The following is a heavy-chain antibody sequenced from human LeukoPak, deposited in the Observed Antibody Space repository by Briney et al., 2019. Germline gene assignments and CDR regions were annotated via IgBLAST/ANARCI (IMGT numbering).Heavy chain of an antibody. CDR3: AKERSSSSGLDY. CDR1: GGSISSSNYY. Sequence: SETLSLTCTVSGGSISSSNYYWGWIRQPPGKGLEWIGSIYYSGSTYYNPSLKSRVTISVVTSKNQFSLKLSSVTAADTAVYYCAKERSSSSGLDYWGQGTLVTVSS. CDR2: IYYSGST. V-gene: IGHV4-39*02. J-gene: IGHJ4*02. D-gene: IGHD6-6*01.